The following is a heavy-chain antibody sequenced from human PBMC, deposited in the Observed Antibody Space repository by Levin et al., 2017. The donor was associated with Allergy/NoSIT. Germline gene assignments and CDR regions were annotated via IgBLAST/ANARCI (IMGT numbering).Heavy chain of an antibody. V-gene: IGHV1-8*01. Sequence: ASVKVSCKASGYTFTSYDINWVRQATGQGLEWMGWMNPNSGNTGYAQKFQGRVTMTRNTSISTAYMELSSLRSEDTAVYYCARGLLITGRWEYYDFWSGSQYYFDYWGQGTLVTVSS. J-gene: IGHJ4*02. D-gene: IGHD3-3*01. CDR2: MNPNSGNT. CDR3: ARGLLITGRWEYYDFWSGSQYYFDY. CDR1: GYTFTSYD.